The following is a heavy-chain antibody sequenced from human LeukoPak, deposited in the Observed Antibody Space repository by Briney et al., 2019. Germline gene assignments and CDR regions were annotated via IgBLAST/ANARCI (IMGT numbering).Heavy chain of an antibody. CDR2: IRYDGSKQ. CDR3: AKDLWTKQNAPGYFDY. CDR1: AFTFTSYG. D-gene: IGHD1-1*01. V-gene: IGHV3-30*02. J-gene: IGHJ4*02. Sequence: GGSLRLSCAVSAFTFTSYGMHWVRQAPGKGLEWVALIRYDGSKQYYIDSVKGRFTVSRDNSKNTLYLQMNNLRAEDTAVYYCAKDLWTKQNAPGYFDYWGQGTLVTVSS.